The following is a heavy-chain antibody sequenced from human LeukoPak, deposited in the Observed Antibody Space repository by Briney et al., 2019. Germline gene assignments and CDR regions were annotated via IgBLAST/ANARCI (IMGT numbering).Heavy chain of an antibody. CDR3: ARGLTGVVPAALGY. J-gene: IGHJ4*02. CDR1: GGTFSSYA. Sequence: SVKVSCKASGGTFSSYAISWVRQAPGQGLEWMGGIIPIFGTANYAQKFQGRVTITADESTSTAYVELSSLRSEDTAVYYCARGLTGVVPAALGYWGQGTLVTVSS. D-gene: IGHD2-2*01. V-gene: IGHV1-69*13. CDR2: IIPIFGTA.